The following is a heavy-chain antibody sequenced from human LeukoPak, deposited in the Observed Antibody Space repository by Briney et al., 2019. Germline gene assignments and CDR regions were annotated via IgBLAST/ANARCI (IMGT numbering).Heavy chain of an antibody. D-gene: IGHD1-14*01. J-gene: IGHJ3*02. Sequence: SETLSLTCTVSGGSISSYYWSWIRQPAGKGLEWIGRIYTSGSTNYNPSLKSRVTISVDTSKNQFSLKLSSVTAADTAVYYCARDRISINALDMWGQGTMVTVSS. CDR3: ARDRISINALDM. V-gene: IGHV4-4*07. CDR2: IYTSGST. CDR1: GGSISSYY.